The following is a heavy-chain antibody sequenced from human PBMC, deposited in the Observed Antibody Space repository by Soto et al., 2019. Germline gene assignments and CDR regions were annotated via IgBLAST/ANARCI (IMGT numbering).Heavy chain of an antibody. Sequence: DTLSLTCTVSGGSISSYYWSWIRQPPGKGLEWIGYIYYSGSTNYNPSLKSRVTISVDTSKNQFSLKLSSVTAADTAVYYCARVARGHYGANQGGWFDPWGQGTLVTVSS. D-gene: IGHD4-17*01. CDR2: IYYSGST. CDR3: ARVARGHYGANQGGWFDP. CDR1: GGSISSYY. V-gene: IGHV4-59*01. J-gene: IGHJ5*02.